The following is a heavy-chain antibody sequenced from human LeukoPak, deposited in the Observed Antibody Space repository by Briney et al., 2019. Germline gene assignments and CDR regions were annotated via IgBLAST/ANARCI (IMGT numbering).Heavy chain of an antibody. Sequence: GGSLRVSCAASGFTFSTYGMHWVSQAPGKGVEYVSTINSNGGSTYYADSVRGRFTISRDNSKNTVYLQMGSLRAEDMGVYYCAREGIAAAGDYWGQGTLVTVSS. D-gene: IGHD6-13*01. V-gene: IGHV3-64*02. CDR2: INSNGGST. CDR1: GFTFSTYG. J-gene: IGHJ4*02. CDR3: AREGIAAAGDY.